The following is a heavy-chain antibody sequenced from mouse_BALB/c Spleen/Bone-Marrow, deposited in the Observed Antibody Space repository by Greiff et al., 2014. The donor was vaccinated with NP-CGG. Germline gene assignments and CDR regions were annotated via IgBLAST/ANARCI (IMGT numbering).Heavy chain of an antibody. Sequence: QGQLKESGAELMKPGGSVKIFCKATGYTLNQYWVRGGKKKAGNCLWWIGEILPGTGSTKYNEKFKGKATITADTSSSTAYMQLSSLTSEDSAVYYCTRSLRRYFDYWGQGTTLTVSS. CDR1: GYTLNQYW. J-gene: IGHJ2*01. V-gene: IGHV1-9*01. CDR2: ILPGTGST. CDR3: TRSLRRYFDY. D-gene: IGHD1-2*01.